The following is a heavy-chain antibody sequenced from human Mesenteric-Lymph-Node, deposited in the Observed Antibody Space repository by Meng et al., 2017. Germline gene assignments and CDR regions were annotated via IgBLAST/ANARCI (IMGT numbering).Heavy chain of an antibody. CDR1: GYMFHNYG. D-gene: IGHD6-19*01. CDR3: ARVWGSGWYDAFDI. CDR2: INPNSGGT. J-gene: IGHJ3*02. V-gene: IGHV1-2*02. Sequence: ASVKVSCKASGYMFHNYGINWVRQAPGQGLEWMGWINPNSGGTNYAQKFQGRVTMTRDTSISTAYMELSRLRSDDTAVYYCARVWGSGWYDAFDIWGQGTMVTVSS.